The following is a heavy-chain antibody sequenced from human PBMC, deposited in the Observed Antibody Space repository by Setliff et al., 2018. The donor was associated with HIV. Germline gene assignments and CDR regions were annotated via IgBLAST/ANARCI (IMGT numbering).Heavy chain of an antibody. CDR1: GDSIRSQF. V-gene: IGHV4-4*08. D-gene: IGHD3-3*01. CDR2: IETTGTV. CDR3: ARVPSAGVRGRPDLYHWFDP. J-gene: IGHJ5*02. Sequence: KTSETLSLTCNLSGDSIRSQFWTWIRQTPGKGLEWIASIETTGTVNYSPSPKSRVSISLDPSRSQFSLTLRSVTAADTAVYYCARVPSAGVRGRPDLYHWFDPWGQGTLVTVSS.